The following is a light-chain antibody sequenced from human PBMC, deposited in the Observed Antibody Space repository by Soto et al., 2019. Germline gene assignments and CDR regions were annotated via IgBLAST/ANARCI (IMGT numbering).Light chain of an antibody. V-gene: IGLV2-14*01. CDR1: SSYVGGYNY. CDR2: DVS. Sequence: QSVLTQPASVSGSPGQSITISCTGTSSYVGGYNYVSWYQQHPGKAPKFMIYDVSNRPSGVSTRFSGSKSGNTASLTISGLQAEDVSFNYCNSNTNYNIRHTAFGR. J-gene: IGLJ7*01. CDR3: NSNTNYNIRHTA.